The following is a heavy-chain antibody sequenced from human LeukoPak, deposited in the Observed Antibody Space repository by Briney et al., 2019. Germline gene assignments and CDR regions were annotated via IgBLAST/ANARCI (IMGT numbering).Heavy chain of an antibody. CDR2: MNPNSGNT. V-gene: IGHV1-8*01. J-gene: IGHJ4*02. Sequence: ASVKVSCKTSGYTFSSYDINWVRQATGQGLEWTGWMNPNSGNTGYAQKFQGRVTMTRNTSISTAYMELSSLTSEDTAVFYCTRGRGVPTVVTMLGDYWGQGTVVTVSS. CDR1: GYTFSSYD. D-gene: IGHD3-10*02. CDR3: TRGRGVPTVVTMLGDY.